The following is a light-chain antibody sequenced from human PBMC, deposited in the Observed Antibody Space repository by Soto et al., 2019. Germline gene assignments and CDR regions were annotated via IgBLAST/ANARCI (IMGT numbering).Light chain of an antibody. CDR2: GAS. CDR1: QSVSSS. J-gene: IGKJ5*01. Sequence: EIVLTQSPATLSLSPGERATLSCRASQSVSSSLAWYQQKPGQAPRLLIYGASSRATGIPDRFSGSGSATDFTLTISRLEPEDFALYYCQHYGRSPITFGQGTRLEIK. CDR3: QHYGRSPIT. V-gene: IGKV3-20*01.